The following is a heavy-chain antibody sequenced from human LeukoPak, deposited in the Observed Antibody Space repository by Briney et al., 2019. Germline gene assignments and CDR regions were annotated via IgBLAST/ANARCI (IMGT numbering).Heavy chain of an antibody. D-gene: IGHD4-17*01. J-gene: IGHJ4*02. CDR2: IYYSGST. V-gene: IGHV4-39*07. CDR1: GGSISSSSYY. CDR3: ARPHLYGDLYGARYYLDY. Sequence: SETLSLTCTVSGGSISSSSYYWGWIRQPPGKGLEWIGSIYYSGSTNYNPSLKSRVTISVDTSKNQFSLKLSSVTAADTAVYYCARPHLYGDLYGARYYLDYWGQGTLVTVSS.